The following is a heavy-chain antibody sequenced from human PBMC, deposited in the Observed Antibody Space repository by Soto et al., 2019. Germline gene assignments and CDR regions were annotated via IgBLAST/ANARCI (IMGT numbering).Heavy chain of an antibody. Sequence: SETLSLTCTVSGGSINSNSYYWGWIRQPPGKGLEWIGNIYYNGNTFYNPSLKSRVTISIDTSKKQFSLNLSTVTAADTAVYYCARHPNYGFLYGMDVWGQGTTVTVSS. CDR2: IYYNGNT. J-gene: IGHJ6*02. V-gene: IGHV4-39*01. CDR3: ARHPNYGFLYGMDV. D-gene: IGHD3-10*01. CDR1: GGSINSNSYY.